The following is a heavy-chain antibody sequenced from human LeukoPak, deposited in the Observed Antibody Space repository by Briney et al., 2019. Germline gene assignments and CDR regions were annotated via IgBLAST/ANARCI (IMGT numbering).Heavy chain of an antibody. J-gene: IGHJ6*04. CDR3: AKAYDTSFLLGNYYNVMDV. V-gene: IGHV3-23*01. D-gene: IGHD3-22*01. Sequence: GGSLRLSCAASGFTFSRYAMTWVRQAPGKGLEWVSSISGRDGTTYYADSVKGRFTISRDNSKNTLFLQMSSLRAEDSAVYYCAKAYDTSFLLGNYYNVMDVWGKGTTVTVSS. CDR2: ISGRDGTT. CDR1: GFTFSRYA.